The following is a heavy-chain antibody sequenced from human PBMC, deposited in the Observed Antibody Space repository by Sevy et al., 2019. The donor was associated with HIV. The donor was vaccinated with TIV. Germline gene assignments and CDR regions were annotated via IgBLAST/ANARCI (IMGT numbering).Heavy chain of an antibody. J-gene: IGHJ4*02. CDR1: GFTFSSYG. Sequence: GGSLRLSCAASGFTFSSYGMHWVRQAPGRGLEWVAVISYDGSNKYYADSVKGRFTISRDNSKNTLYLQMNSLRAEDTAVYFCAKEFGNGSSWYLFDYWGQRTLVTVSS. D-gene: IGHD6-13*01. CDR3: AKEFGNGSSWYLFDY. CDR2: ISYDGSNK. V-gene: IGHV3-30*18.